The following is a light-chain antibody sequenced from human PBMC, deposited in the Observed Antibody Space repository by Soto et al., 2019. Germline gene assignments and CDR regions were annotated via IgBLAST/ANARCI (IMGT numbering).Light chain of an antibody. CDR2: EGS. Sequence: QSALTQPASVSGSPGQSITISCTGTSSDVGSYNLVSWYQQHPGKAPKLMIYEGSKRPSGVSNRFSGSKSGNTASLTISGLQAEDEADDYCCSYAGSRTYVFGTGTKVTVL. J-gene: IGLJ1*01. CDR3: CSYAGSRTYV. CDR1: SSDVGSYNL. V-gene: IGLV2-23*01.